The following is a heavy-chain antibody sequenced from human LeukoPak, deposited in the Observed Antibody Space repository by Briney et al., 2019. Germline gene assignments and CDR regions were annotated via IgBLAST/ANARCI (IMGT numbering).Heavy chain of an antibody. CDR1: GGSISSSSYY. CDR3: ARHSTSSGGGGY. V-gene: IGHV4-39*01. Sequence: ASGTLSLTCTVSGGSISSSSYYWGWIRQPPGKGLEWIGSIYYSGSTYYNPSLKSRVTISVDTSKNQFSLKLSSVTAADTAVYYCARHSTSSGGGGYWGQGTLVTVSS. J-gene: IGHJ4*02. CDR2: IYYSGST. D-gene: IGHD6-19*01.